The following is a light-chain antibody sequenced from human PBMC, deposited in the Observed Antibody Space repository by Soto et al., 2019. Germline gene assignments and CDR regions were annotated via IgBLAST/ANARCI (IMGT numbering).Light chain of an antibody. CDR1: SSDVGDGDF. V-gene: IGLV2-14*01. CDR3: CSYTRSYTWV. CDR2: KVS. Sequence: QSALTQPASVSGSPRQSITISCTGTSSDVGDGDFVSWYQQRPGNAPKLMIYKVSNRPSGVSNRFSGSKSGNTASLTISGLQAEDEADYYCCSYTRSYTWVFGRGTKVTVL. J-gene: IGLJ3*02.